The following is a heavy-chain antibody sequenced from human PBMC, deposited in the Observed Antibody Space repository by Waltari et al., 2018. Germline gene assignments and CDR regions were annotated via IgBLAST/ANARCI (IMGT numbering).Heavy chain of an antibody. CDR2: ISHSETT. CDR1: SVW. D-gene: IGHD3-9*01. J-gene: IGHJ5*02. Sequence: SVWWIWVRQPPGKGLEGIGEISHSETTNYSPSLRSRVTISMDKSKNQISLDLTSVTASDTAVYYCASGGLRNFDWAWGQGTLVTVSS. V-gene: IGHV4-4*02. CDR3: ASGGLRNFDWA.